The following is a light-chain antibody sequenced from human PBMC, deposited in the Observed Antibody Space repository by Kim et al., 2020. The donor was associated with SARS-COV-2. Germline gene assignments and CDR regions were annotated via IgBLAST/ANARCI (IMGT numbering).Light chain of an antibody. CDR2: EVS. CDR3: SSYTSNSTWV. CDR1: SCDVGSYDR. J-gene: IGLJ3*02. V-gene: IGLV2-18*02. Sequence: GQSFTISCTGTSCDVGSYDRVSWYLQPPGTAPKVMIYEVSNRPSGVPDRFSGSKSGNTASLTISGLQAEDEADYYCSSYTSNSTWVFGGGTKLTVL.